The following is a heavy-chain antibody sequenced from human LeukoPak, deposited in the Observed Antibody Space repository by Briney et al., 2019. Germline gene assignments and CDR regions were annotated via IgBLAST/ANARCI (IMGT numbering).Heavy chain of an antibody. V-gene: IGHV3-21*01. CDR1: GFTFSSYS. CDR3: MGGRGWLPEN. CDR2: ISSSSSYI. J-gene: IGHJ4*02. D-gene: IGHD3-22*01. Sequence: GGSLRLSCAASGFTFSSYSMNWVRQAPGKGLEWVLSISSSSSYIYYADSVKGRFTISRDNAKNSLYLEMNSLRIEDAAVYYCMGGRGWLPENWGQGTLVTVSS.